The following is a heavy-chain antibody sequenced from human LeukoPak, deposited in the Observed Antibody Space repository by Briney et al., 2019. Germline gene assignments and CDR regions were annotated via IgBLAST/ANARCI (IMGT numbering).Heavy chain of an antibody. V-gene: IGHV3-23*01. J-gene: IGHJ5*02. CDR3: AKEHDLWHGEGNWFDP. CDR2: ISPGDYTA. Sequence: GGSLRLSCAASGFTFSSYSMNWVRQAPGKGLEWVSAISPGDYTAYYADSVKGRFTVSRDNSKNTLYLQMNSLRAEDTAVYYCAKEHDLWHGEGNWFDPWGQGTLVTVSS. D-gene: IGHD3-3*01. CDR1: GFTFSSYS.